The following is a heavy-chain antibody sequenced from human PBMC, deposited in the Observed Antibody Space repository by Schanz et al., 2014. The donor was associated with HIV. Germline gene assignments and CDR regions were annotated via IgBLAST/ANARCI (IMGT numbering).Heavy chain of an antibody. D-gene: IGHD4-17*01. Sequence: QVQLVESGGGVVQPGRSLRLSCAASGFTFRSYGMHWVRQAPGKGLECVASMSYDGRNEHYVDSVKGRFTISRDNSRNTLYLQMNSLRAEDTAVYYCAKVTPLRCLDYWGQGTLVTVSS. J-gene: IGHJ4*02. V-gene: IGHV3-30*18. CDR2: MSYDGRNE. CDR3: AKVTPLRCLDY. CDR1: GFTFRSYG.